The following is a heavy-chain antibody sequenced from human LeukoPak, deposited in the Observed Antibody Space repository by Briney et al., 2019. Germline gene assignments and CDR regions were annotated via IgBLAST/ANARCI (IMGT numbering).Heavy chain of an antibody. V-gene: IGHV3-23*01. CDR1: GFTFSSYA. D-gene: IGHD3-3*01. J-gene: IGHJ4*02. CDR3: AMTNDFWSGYYPY. Sequence: GGSLRLSCAASGFTFSSYAMSWVRQAPGKGLEWVSAISGSGGSTYYADSVKGRFTISRDNSKNTLYLRMNSLRAEDTAVYYCAMTNDFWSGYYPYWGQGTLVTVSS. CDR2: ISGSGGST.